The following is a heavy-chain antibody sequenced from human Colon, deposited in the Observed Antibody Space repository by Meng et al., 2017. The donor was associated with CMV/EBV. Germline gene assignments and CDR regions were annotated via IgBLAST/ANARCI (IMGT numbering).Heavy chain of an antibody. CDR3: GKNRVES. CDR2: IKEDESEQ. V-gene: IGHV3-7*01. J-gene: IGHJ4*02. CDR1: GFSFSNFW. D-gene: IGHD3-10*01. Sequence: SWVASGFSFSNFWMSWVRQAPGKGLEWVANIKEDESEQFYADSVKGRFTISRDNAKNSLYLQMNSLRAGDTALYYCGKNRVESWGQGTLVTVSS.